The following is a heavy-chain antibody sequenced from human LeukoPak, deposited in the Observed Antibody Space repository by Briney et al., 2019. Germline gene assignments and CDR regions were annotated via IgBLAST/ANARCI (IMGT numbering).Heavy chain of an antibody. V-gene: IGHV3-66*01. CDR3: VRGGTGNGNYFDF. CDR2: IYSGGST. J-gene: IGHJ4*02. CDR1: GFTVSSNY. Sequence: GGSLRLSCAASGFTVSSNYMSWVRQAPGKGLEWVSVIYSGGSTYYADSVKGRFTISRDNAKNSLSLQMNGLRGEDTAVYYCVRGGTGNGNYFDFWGQGTLVTVSS. D-gene: IGHD1-1*01.